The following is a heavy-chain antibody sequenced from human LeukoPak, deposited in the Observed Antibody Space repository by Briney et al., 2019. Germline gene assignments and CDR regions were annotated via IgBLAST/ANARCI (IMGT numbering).Heavy chain of an antibody. CDR1: GYTFTSYA. CDR2: INAGNGNT. Sequence: ASVKVSCKASGYTFTSYAMHWVRQAPGQRLEWMGWINAGNGNTKYSQKFQGRVTITRDTSASTAYMELSSLRSEDTAVCYCARGRPYGDASGMDVWGKGTTVTVSS. D-gene: IGHD4-17*01. CDR3: ARGRPYGDASGMDV. V-gene: IGHV1-3*01. J-gene: IGHJ6*04.